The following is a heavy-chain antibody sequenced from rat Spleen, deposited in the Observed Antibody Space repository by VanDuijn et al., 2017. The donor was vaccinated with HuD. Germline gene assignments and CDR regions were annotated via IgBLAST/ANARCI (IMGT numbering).Heavy chain of an antibody. CDR2: ISYEGDDT. V-gene: IGHV5-22*01. CDR1: GFTFSDYY. D-gene: IGHD1-1*01. Sequence: EVQLVESGGGLVQPGRSLTLSCAASGFTFSDYYMAWVRQAPKRGLEWVTSISYEGDDTFYGDSVMGRFTVSRDNAKNTLYLQLNSLRSEDTATYYCTTVLQGRGFAYWGQGTLVTVSS. CDR3: TTVLQGRGFAY. J-gene: IGHJ3*01.